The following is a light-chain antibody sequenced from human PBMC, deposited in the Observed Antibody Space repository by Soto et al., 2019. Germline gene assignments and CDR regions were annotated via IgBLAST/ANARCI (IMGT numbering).Light chain of an antibody. Sequence: DIPMTQSPSTLSASVGDRVTITCRTSQRISSWLAWYQQRPGKAPKLLIYKASTLESGVPSRFSGSESGTEFTLTISSLQPEDFATYYCQQYTPYSWTFGQGTKVEIK. CDR3: QQYTPYSWT. V-gene: IGKV1-5*03. CDR2: KAS. CDR1: QRISSW. J-gene: IGKJ1*01.